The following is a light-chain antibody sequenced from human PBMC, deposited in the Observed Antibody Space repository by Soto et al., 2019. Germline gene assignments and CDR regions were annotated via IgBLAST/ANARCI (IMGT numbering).Light chain of an antibody. CDR3: QQYNNWPPPYT. CDR2: GAS. J-gene: IGKJ2*01. CDR1: QSVSSN. Sequence: EIVMTQSPATLSVSPGERATLSYRASQSVSSNLAWYQQKPGQAPRLLIYGASTRATGIPARFSGSGSGTEFTLTISSLQSEDFAVYYCQQYNNWPPPYTFGQGTKLEIK. V-gene: IGKV3-15*01.